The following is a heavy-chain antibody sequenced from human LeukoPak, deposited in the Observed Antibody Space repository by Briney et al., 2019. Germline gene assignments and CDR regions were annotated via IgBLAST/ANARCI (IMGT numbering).Heavy chain of an antibody. CDR1: GYSFTSYD. CDR3: ARDAGDYGYDY. Sequence: ASVKVSCKASGYSFTSYDITWVRQAPGQGLEWMGWISTYNGDTKYEQNLQGRVTMTTDTSTSTAYMELRSLRSDDTAMYYCARDAGDYGYDYWGQGTLVIVSS. CDR2: ISTYNGDT. V-gene: IGHV1-18*01. J-gene: IGHJ4*02. D-gene: IGHD4-17*01.